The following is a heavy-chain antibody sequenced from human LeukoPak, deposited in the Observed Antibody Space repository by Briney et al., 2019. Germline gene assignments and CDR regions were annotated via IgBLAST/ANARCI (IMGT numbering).Heavy chain of an antibody. D-gene: IGHD3-10*01. Sequence: SETLSLTCTVSGGSISSSSYYWGWIRQPPGKGLEWIGSIYYSGSTYYNPSLKSRVTISVDTSKNQFSLKLSSVTAADTAVYYCARRRITMVENDFDYWGQGTLVTVSS. CDR2: IYYSGST. J-gene: IGHJ4*02. V-gene: IGHV4-39*01. CDR1: GGSISSSSYY. CDR3: ARRRITMVENDFDY.